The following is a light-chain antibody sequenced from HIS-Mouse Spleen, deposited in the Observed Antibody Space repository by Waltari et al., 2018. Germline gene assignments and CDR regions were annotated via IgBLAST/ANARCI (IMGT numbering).Light chain of an antibody. V-gene: IGLV2-14*01. CDR1: SRDVGGYNY. J-gene: IGLJ1*01. CDR3: SSYTSSSTLYV. Sequence: QSALTQPASVSGSPGQSITISCPGTSRDVGGYNYVPWYQQHPGKAPKLMIYEVSNRPSGVSNRFSGSKSGNTASLTISGLQAEDEADYYCSSYTSSSTLYVFGTGTKVTVL. CDR2: EVS.